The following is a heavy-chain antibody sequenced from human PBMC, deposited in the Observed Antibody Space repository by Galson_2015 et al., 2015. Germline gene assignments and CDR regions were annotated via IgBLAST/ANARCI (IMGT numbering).Heavy chain of an antibody. J-gene: IGHJ3*02. V-gene: IGHV1-18*01. Sequence: ASGYTFSRNGISWVRQAPGQGFEWMGRISGHNANTRYAQNLQGRVTMTTDTSTGTAYMELRSLRSDDTAVYYCARDLDDGAGTGVFDIWGQGTMVIVSS. CDR3: ARDLDDGAGTGVFDI. D-gene: IGHD4/OR15-4a*01. CDR2: ISGHNANT. CDR1: GYTFSRNG.